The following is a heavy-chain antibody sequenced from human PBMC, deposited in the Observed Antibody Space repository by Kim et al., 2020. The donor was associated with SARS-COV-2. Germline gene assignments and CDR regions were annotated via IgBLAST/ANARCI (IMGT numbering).Heavy chain of an antibody. CDR1: GYTFTGYY. CDR2: INPNSGGT. CDR3: ARNYYDSSAHISPPFDY. D-gene: IGHD3-22*01. V-gene: IGHV1-2*02. J-gene: IGHJ4*02. Sequence: ASVKVSCKASGYTFTGYYMHWVRQAPGQGLEWMGWINPNSGGTNYAQKFQGRVTMTRDTSISTAYMELSRLRSDDTAVYYCARNYYDSSAHISPPFDYWGQGTLVTVSS.